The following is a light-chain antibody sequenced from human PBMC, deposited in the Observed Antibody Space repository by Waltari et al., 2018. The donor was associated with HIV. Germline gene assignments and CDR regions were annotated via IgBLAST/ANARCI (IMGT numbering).Light chain of an antibody. Sequence: DIQMTQSPSSLSASVGDSVTITCRASQSTSNFLNCYQQKPGKAPKLLISAASSLQSGVPSRFSGSGSGTDFTLTISSLQPEDFATYYCQQSYTTPRTFGQGTKVEIK. J-gene: IGKJ1*01. CDR1: QSTSNF. CDR3: QQSYTTPRT. CDR2: AAS. V-gene: IGKV1-39*01.